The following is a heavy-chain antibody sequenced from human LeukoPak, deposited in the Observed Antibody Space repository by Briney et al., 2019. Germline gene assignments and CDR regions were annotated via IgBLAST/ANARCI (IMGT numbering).Heavy chain of an antibody. V-gene: IGHV1-8*03. CDR2: MNPNSGNT. CDR3: ARVGGYCSGGSCYSIGY. J-gene: IGHJ4*02. CDR1: VYTFTRYD. Sequence: ASLWDSSKASVYTFTRYDINWVRQATGQGVEGMGWMNPNSGNTGYAQKFQGRVTIPRNTSLSTTYMELSSRRSEDTAVYYCARVGGYCSGGSCYSIGYWGQGTLVTVSS. D-gene: IGHD2-15*01.